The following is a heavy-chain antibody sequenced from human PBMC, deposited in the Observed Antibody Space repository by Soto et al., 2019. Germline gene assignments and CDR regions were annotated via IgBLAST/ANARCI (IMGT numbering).Heavy chain of an antibody. Sequence: GGSLRLSCAASGFTFSSYEMNWVRQAPGKGLEWVSYISSSGSTTNYPDSVRGRFTISRDNAKNSLFLQMNSLRVEDTAVYYCAPAPTGLDVWGEGITVTVSS. V-gene: IGHV3-48*03. D-gene: IGHD1-1*01. CDR3: APAPTGLDV. CDR1: GFTFSSYE. CDR2: ISSSGSTT. J-gene: IGHJ6*04.